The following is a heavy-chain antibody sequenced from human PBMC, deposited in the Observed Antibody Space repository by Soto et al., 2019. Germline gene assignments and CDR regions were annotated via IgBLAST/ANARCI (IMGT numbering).Heavy chain of an antibody. J-gene: IGHJ3*02. Sequence: GGSLRLSGAASGFTFSSYAMSWVRQAPGKGLEWVSAISGSGGSTYYADSVKGRFTISRDNSKNTLYLQMNSLRAEDTAVYYCAKIPHSSSWYLDAFDIWGQGTMVTV. V-gene: IGHV3-23*01. D-gene: IGHD6-13*01. CDR3: AKIPHSSSWYLDAFDI. CDR2: ISGSGGST. CDR1: GFTFSSYA.